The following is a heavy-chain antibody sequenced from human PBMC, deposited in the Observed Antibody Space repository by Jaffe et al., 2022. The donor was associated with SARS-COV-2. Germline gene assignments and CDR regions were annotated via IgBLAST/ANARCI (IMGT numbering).Heavy chain of an antibody. J-gene: IGHJ4*02. CDR1: GFSLSTSGVG. V-gene: IGHV2-5*01. CDR3: AHRGTQEDIVVLFDY. CDR2: IYWNDDK. D-gene: IGHD2-2*01. Sequence: QITLKESGPTLVKPTQTLTLTCTFSGFSLSTSGVGVGWIRQPPGKALEWLALIYWNDDKRYSPSLKSRLTITKDTSKNQVVLTMTNMDPVDTATYYCAHRGTQEDIVVLFDYWGQGTLVTVSS.